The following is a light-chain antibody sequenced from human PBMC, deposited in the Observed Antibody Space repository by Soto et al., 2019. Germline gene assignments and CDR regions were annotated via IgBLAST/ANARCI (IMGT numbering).Light chain of an antibody. Sequence: DIVMTQSPLSLPVTPGEPASISCRSSQSLLHSNGYNYLDWYLQKPGQSPQLLIYLGSNRASGVPDRVSGSGSGTDFTLKISRVEAEDVEVYYCMQALRSFTFGPGTKVDIK. CDR2: LGS. CDR1: QSLLHSNGYNY. J-gene: IGKJ3*01. V-gene: IGKV2-28*01. CDR3: MQALRSFT.